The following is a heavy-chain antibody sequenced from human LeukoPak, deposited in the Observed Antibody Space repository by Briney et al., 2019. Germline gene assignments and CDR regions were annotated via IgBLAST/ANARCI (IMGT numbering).Heavy chain of an antibody. CDR3: ARDTSAWRYGMDV. J-gene: IGHJ6*02. Sequence: GGSLRLSCAASGFTFSSYAMHWVRQAPGKGLEWVAVISYDGSNKYYADSVKGRFTISRDNSKNTLYLQMNSLRAEDTAVYYCARDTSAWRYGMDVWGQGTTVTVSS. CDR2: ISYDGSNK. D-gene: IGHD6-19*01. V-gene: IGHV3-30*04. CDR1: GFTFSSYA.